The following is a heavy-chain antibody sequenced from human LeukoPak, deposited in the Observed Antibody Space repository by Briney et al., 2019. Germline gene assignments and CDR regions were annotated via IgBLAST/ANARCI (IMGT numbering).Heavy chain of an antibody. CDR3: TRNTVTVHFDY. Sequence: PGGSLRLSCSASGFTFDDYAVSWFRQAPGKGLGWVGFIRSKAFGGTPGYAASVRGRFTISRDDSKSIAYLQMNSLKTEDTAVYYCTRNTVTVHFDYWSQGTLVTVSS. J-gene: IGHJ4*02. D-gene: IGHD4-17*01. CDR1: GFTFDDYA. CDR2: IRSKAFGGTP. V-gene: IGHV3-49*03.